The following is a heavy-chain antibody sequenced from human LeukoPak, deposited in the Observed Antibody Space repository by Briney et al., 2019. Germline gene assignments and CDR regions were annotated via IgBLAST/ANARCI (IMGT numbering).Heavy chain of an antibody. CDR1: GGTFSSYA. J-gene: IGHJ4*02. V-gene: IGHV1-69*05. D-gene: IGHD6-13*01. Sequence: GASVKVSCKASGGTFSSYAISWVRQAPGQGLEWRGGIIPIFGTANYAQKFQGRVTITTDESTSTAYMELSSLRSEDTAVYYCARGGSSSWSNRLYFDYWGQGTLVTVSS. CDR3: ARGGSSSWSNRLYFDY. CDR2: IIPIFGTA.